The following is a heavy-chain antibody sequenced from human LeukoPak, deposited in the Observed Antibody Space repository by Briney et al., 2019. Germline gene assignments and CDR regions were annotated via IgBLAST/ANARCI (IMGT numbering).Heavy chain of an antibody. V-gene: IGHV4-59*01. CDR2: IYYSGST. Sequence: SETLSLTCTVSGGSISSYYWSWIWQPPGKGLEWIGYIYYSGSTNYNPSLKSRVTISVDTSKNQFSLKLSSVTAADTAVYYCAREAPAGSAAFDIWGQGTMVTVSS. J-gene: IGHJ3*02. CDR3: AREAPAGSAAFDI. D-gene: IGHD3-10*01. CDR1: GGSISSYY.